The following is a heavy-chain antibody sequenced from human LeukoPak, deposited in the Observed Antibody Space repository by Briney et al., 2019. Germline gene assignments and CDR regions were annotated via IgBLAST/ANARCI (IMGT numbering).Heavy chain of an antibody. Sequence: PSETLSLTCTVSGASISSYYWTWIRQPPGKGLEWIGYIYYSGSTNYNPSLKSRVTISVDTSRDQFSLQLTPVTAADTAVYYCARAFISGWPVTHYFDCWGQGTLVIVSS. CDR3: ARAFISGWPVTHYFDC. CDR2: IYYSGST. J-gene: IGHJ4*02. D-gene: IGHD6-19*01. CDR1: GASISSYY. V-gene: IGHV4-59*12.